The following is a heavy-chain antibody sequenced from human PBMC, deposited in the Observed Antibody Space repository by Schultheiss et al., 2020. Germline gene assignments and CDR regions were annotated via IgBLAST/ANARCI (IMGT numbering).Heavy chain of an antibody. CDR1: GFTFSSYG. CDR3: AKKGDVYCSSTSCRPADY. D-gene: IGHD2-2*01. Sequence: GESLKISCAASGFTFSSYGMHWVRQAPGKGLEWVAVISYDGSNKYYADSVKGRFTISRDNSKNTLYLQMNSLRAEDTAVYYCAKKGDVYCSSTSCRPADYWGQGTLVTVSS. CDR2: ISYDGSNK. V-gene: IGHV3-30*18. J-gene: IGHJ4*02.